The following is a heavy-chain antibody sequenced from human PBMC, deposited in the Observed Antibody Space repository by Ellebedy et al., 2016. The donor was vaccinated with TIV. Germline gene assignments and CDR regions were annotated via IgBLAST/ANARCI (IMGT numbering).Heavy chain of an antibody. Sequence: GESLKISCAASGFTFRYYAMTWGRQAPGKGLEWVSSISGTGDSTYYAESVKGRFTISRDNSKNTLYLQMKSLRAEDTDQYYCAKYFHGTGNTNGATFDVWGQGTMVTVSS. CDR3: AKYFHGTGNTNGATFDV. CDR2: ISGTGDST. J-gene: IGHJ3*01. CDR1: GFTFRYYA. V-gene: IGHV3-23*01. D-gene: IGHD3-10*01.